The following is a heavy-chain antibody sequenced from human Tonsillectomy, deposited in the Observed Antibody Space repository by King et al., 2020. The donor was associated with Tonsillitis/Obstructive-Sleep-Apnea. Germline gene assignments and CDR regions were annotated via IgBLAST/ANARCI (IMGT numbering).Heavy chain of an antibody. CDR2: IWYDGGKK. J-gene: IGHJ4*02. Sequence: QVQLVESGGGVAQPGRSLRLSCAASGFTFSSYGMHWVRQAPGKGLEWVAAIWYDGGKKYYVDSVKGRFTISRDDSKSTLYLQMNSLRADDTAMYYCARDIATFDSWGRGTLVTVSA. CDR3: ARDIATFDS. CDR1: GFTFSSYG. D-gene: IGHD1-26*01. V-gene: IGHV3-33*01.